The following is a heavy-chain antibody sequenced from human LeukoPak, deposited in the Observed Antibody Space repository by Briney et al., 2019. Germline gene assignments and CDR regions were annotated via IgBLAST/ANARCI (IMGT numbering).Heavy chain of an antibody. CDR1: VYTFTNYY. Sequence: ASVKVSCRASVYTFTNYYLHWVRQAPGQGLEWMGMINPNGGSTTYAQKFQGRVTMTTDTSTSTAYMELRSLRSDDTAVYYCARDDIVVVPAAMYNWFDPWGQGTLVTVSS. J-gene: IGHJ5*02. CDR2: INPNGGST. D-gene: IGHD2-2*01. CDR3: ARDDIVVVPAAMYNWFDP. V-gene: IGHV1-46*01.